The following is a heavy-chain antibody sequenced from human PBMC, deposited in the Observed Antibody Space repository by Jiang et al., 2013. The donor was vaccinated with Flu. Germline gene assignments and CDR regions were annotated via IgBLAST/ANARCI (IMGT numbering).Heavy chain of an antibody. CDR2: ITPILGIA. CDR1: GAPSAAML. V-gene: IGHV1-69*10. CDR3: ARIPDYPPQQYYYYGMDV. Sequence: SGAPSAAMLSAGCDRPLGQGLEWMGGITPILGIANYAQKFQGRVTITADKSTSTAYMELSSLRSEDTAVYYCARIPDYPPQQYYYYGMDVWGKGTTVTVSS. D-gene: IGHD4/OR15-4a*01. J-gene: IGHJ6*04.